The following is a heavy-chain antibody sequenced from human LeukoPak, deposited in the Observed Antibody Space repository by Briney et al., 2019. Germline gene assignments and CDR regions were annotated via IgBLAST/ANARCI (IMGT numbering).Heavy chain of an antibody. V-gene: IGHV1-46*01. Sequence: ASVKVSCKASGYTFTSYYMHWVRQAPGQGLEWMGIINPSGGSTSYAQKFQGRVTMTRDTSTSTVYMELSSLRSDDTAVYYCAREPKYSSGPQRDYYYYMDVWGKGTTVTVSS. J-gene: IGHJ6*03. CDR2: INPSGGST. D-gene: IGHD6-19*01. CDR3: AREPKYSSGPQRDYYYYMDV. CDR1: GYTFTSYY.